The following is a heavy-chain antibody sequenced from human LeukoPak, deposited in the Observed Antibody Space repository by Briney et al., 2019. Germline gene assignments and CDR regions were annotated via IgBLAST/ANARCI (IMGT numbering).Heavy chain of an antibody. CDR2: IYPGDSDT. CDR3: VFDSSGYYLPDY. Sequence: GESLQISCETSGYHFSNYWIGWVRQLPGKGLEWMGIIYPGDSDTRYSPSFQGQVTISADKSISTAYLQWSSLKASDTAMYYCVFDSSGYYLPDYWGQGTLVTVSS. D-gene: IGHD3-22*01. V-gene: IGHV5-51*01. J-gene: IGHJ4*02. CDR1: GYHFSNYW.